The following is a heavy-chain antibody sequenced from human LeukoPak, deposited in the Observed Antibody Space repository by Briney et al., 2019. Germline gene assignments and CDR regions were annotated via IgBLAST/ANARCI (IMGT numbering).Heavy chain of an antibody. Sequence: ASVKVSCKASGYTFRGNYIHWLRQAPGQGLEWMGWIDANNGDTKSAQKFQGRVTMSRDTSISTAYMDLSSLSPDDAAVYYCARDPSSVTLYFFDYWGQGTLVTVSS. CDR3: ARDPSSVTLYFFDY. D-gene: IGHD4-11*01. CDR2: IDANNGDT. V-gene: IGHV1-2*02. CDR1: GYTFRGNY. J-gene: IGHJ4*02.